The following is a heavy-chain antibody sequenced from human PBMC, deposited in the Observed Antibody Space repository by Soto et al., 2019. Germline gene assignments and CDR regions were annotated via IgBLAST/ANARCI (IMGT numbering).Heavy chain of an antibody. D-gene: IGHD2-15*01. V-gene: IGHV3-23*01. Sequence: EVQLLESGGGLVQPGGSLRLSCAASGVTFSSYAMSWVRQAPGKGLEWVSTISGSGDSTYYADSVRGRFTISRDNSKNTLYLQMNSLRAEDTAVYYCAKETLGYCSSGSCRIDYWGQGTLVTVSS. CDR2: ISGSGDST. CDR3: AKETLGYCSSGSCRIDY. CDR1: GVTFSSYA. J-gene: IGHJ4*02.